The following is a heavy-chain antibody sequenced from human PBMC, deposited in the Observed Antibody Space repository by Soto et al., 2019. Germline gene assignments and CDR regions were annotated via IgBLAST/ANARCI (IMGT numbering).Heavy chain of an antibody. Sequence: QVQLVQTGAEVKKPGSSVKVSCKASGGTFSSYAISWVRQAPGQGLEWMGGIIPIFGTANYAQKFQGRVTITADESTSTAYMELSILRSEDTAVYYCARGGYCSGGSCYHGMDVWGQGTTVTVSS. D-gene: IGHD2-15*01. CDR2: IIPIFGTA. CDR3: ARGGYCSGGSCYHGMDV. V-gene: IGHV1-69*01. CDR1: GGTFSSYA. J-gene: IGHJ6*02.